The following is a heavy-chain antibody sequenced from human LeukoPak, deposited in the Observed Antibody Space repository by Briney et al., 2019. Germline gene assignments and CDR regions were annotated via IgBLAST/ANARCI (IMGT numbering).Heavy chain of an antibody. CDR3: ARGGGDSSGYYQREYYFDY. Sequence: GGSLRLFCAASGFTFSSYAMHWVPQAPGKGLEDVSAISSNGGSTYYANSVKGRFTISRDNSKNTLYLQMGRPRAEDMAVYYCARGGGDSSGYYQREYYFDYWGQGTLVTVSS. J-gene: IGHJ4*02. CDR1: GFTFSSYA. V-gene: IGHV3-64*01. D-gene: IGHD3-22*01. CDR2: ISSNGGST.